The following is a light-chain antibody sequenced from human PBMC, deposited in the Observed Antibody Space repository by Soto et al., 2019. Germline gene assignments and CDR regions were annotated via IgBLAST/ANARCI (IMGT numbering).Light chain of an antibody. Sequence: QSVLTQPASVSWSPGQSITISCTGTSSDIGDYNYVSWYQQYPGKVPKLVIYDVSHRPSGVSNRFSGSKSGNTASLTISGLQAEDEADYYCSSSTTTTSLVVFGGGTQLTVL. CDR3: SSSTTTTSLVV. V-gene: IGLV2-14*01. CDR1: SSDIGDYNY. CDR2: DVS. J-gene: IGLJ7*01.